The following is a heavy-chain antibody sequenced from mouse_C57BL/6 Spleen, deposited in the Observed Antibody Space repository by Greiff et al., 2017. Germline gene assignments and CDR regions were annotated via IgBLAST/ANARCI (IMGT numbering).Heavy chain of an antibody. V-gene: IGHV14-2*01. Sequence: EVKLMESGAELVKPGASVKLSCTASGFNIKDYYMHWVKQRPEQGLEWIGRIDPEDGETKYAPKFEGKATLTADTSSNTAYLQLSSLTSEDTAVYDCVYDYVFPFDYWGQGTTLTVSS. CDR3: VYDYVFPFDY. D-gene: IGHD2-4*01. CDR1: GFNIKDYY. CDR2: IDPEDGET. J-gene: IGHJ2*01.